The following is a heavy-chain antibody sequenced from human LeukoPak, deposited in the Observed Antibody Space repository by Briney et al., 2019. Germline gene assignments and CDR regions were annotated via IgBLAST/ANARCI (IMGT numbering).Heavy chain of an antibody. D-gene: IGHD6-13*01. CDR1: GYTFTSYD. V-gene: IGHV1-8*01. J-gene: IGHJ6*04. CDR2: MNPNSGNT. CDR3: ARGSTGYSSSLV. Sequence: AXVKVSCKASGYTFTSYDINWVRQAPGQGLEGMGWMNPNSGNTVYAQKFQGRVTMTRNTSISTAYMEVSSLRSEDTAVYYCARGSTGYSSSLVWGKGTTVTVSS.